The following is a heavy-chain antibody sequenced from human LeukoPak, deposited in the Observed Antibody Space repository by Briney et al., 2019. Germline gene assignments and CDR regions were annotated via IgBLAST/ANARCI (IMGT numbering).Heavy chain of an antibody. CDR3: ATGYFDWLLH. CDR2: IHTSGNT. D-gene: IGHD3-9*01. CDR1: GGSISSGSYC. Sequence: SETLSLTCTVSGGSISSGSYCWSWIRQPAGKGLEWIGHIHTSGNTNYNPSLKSRVTISVDTSKNQFSLKLNSVTAADTAVYYCATGYFDWLLHWGQGTLVTVSS. J-gene: IGHJ4*02. V-gene: IGHV4-61*09.